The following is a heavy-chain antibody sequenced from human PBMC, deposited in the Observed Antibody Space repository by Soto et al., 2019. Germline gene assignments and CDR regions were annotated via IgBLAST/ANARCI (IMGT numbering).Heavy chain of an antibody. V-gene: IGHV3-23*01. CDR3: AKAGYSYGYGTTIPTGGFDI. J-gene: IGHJ3*02. CDR1: GFTFSSYA. D-gene: IGHD5-18*01. CDR2: ISGSGDST. Sequence: GGSLRLSCAASGFTFSSYAMSWVRQAPGKGLEWVSAISGSGDSTYYADSVKGRFTISRDNSKNTLYLQMNSLRAEDTAVYYCAKAGYSYGYGTTIPTGGFDIRGQGTMVTVSS.